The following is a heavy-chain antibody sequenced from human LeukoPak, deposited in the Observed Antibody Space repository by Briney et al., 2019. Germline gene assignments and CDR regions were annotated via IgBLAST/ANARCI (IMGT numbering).Heavy chain of an antibody. CDR3: AIANDFWSGYYPIFDY. Sequence: SVKVSCKASGGTFSSYAISWVRQAPGQGLEWMGGIIPIFGTANYAQKFQGRVTITADESTSTAYMELSSLRSEDTAEYYCAIANDFWSGYYPIFDYWGQETLVTVSS. V-gene: IGHV1-69*13. CDR2: IIPIFGTA. D-gene: IGHD3-3*01. J-gene: IGHJ4*02. CDR1: GGTFSSYA.